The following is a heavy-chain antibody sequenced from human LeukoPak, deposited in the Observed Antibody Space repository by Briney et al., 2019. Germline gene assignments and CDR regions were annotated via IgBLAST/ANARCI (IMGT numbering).Heavy chain of an antibody. CDR2: IKQDGSEK. CDR3: ARDPPRDYHFDY. J-gene: IGHJ4*02. CDR1: GFTFSNYW. Sequence: GGSLRLSCVASGFTFSNYWLGWVRQAPGKGLEWVANIKQDGSEKYYVDSVKGRFTISRDNAKNSLYLQMNSLRAEDTAAYYCARDPPRDYHFDYWGQGTLVTVSS. V-gene: IGHV3-7*03. D-gene: IGHD3-16*01.